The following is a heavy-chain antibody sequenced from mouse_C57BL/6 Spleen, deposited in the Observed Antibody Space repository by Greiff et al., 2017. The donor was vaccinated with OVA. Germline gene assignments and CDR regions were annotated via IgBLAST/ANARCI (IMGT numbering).Heavy chain of an antibody. Sequence: EVHLVESGPGLVKPSQSLSLTCSVTGYSITSGYYWNWIRQFPGNKLEWMGYISYDGSNNYNPSLKNRISITRDTSKNQFFLKLNSVTTEDTATYYCARGLGFDYWGQGTTLTVSS. CDR2: ISYDGSN. CDR3: ARGLGFDY. CDR1: GYSITSGYY. J-gene: IGHJ2*01. D-gene: IGHD4-1*01. V-gene: IGHV3-6*01.